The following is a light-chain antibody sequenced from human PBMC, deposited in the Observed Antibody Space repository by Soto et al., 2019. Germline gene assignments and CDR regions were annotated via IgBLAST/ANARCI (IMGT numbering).Light chain of an antibody. CDR3: MQALQTPLT. CDR1: QSLLHSNGYNY. CDR2: LGS. J-gene: IGKJ4*01. Sequence: DLVMTQSPLSLPVTPGEPASISCRSSQSLLHSNGYNYLDWYLQKPGQSTQLLIYLGSNRTSGVPDRFSSSGSGTDFTLKISRVEAEDVGVYYCMQALQTPLTFGGGTKVEIK. V-gene: IGKV2-28*01.